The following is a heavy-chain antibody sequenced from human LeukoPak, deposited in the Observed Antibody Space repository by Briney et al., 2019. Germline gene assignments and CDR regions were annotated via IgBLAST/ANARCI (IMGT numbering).Heavy chain of an antibody. V-gene: IGHV4-31*03. CDR1: GASISSGGYY. J-gene: IGHJ6*04. CDR2: IYYSGST. Sequence: KPSETLSLTCTVSGASISSGGYYWSWIRQHPGKGLEWIGYIYYSGSTYYNPSLKSRVTISVDTSKNQFSLKLSSVTAADTAVYYCARGGGSMVRGVIPRYGMDVWGKGTTVTVSS. CDR3: ARGGGSMVRGVIPRYGMDV. D-gene: IGHD3-10*01.